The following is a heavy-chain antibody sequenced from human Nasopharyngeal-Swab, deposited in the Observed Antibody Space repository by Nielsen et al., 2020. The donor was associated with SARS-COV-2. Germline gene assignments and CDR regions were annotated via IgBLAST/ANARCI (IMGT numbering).Heavy chain of an antibody. CDR1: GYTFTSYA. D-gene: IGHD3-22*01. V-gene: IGHV1-3*01. CDR3: ARGGLLYYYDSSGYFFLDY. CDR2: INAGNGNT. Sequence: ASVKVSCKASGYTFTSYAMHWVRQAPGQRLEWMGWINAGNGNTKYSQKFQGRVSITRDTSASTAYMELSSLRSEDTAVYYCARGGLLYYYDSSGYFFLDYWGQGTLVTVSP. J-gene: IGHJ4*02.